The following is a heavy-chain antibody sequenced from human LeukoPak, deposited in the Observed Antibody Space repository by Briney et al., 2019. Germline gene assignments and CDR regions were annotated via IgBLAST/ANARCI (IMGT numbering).Heavy chain of an antibody. V-gene: IGHV3-48*01. CDR3: ARDPTPTQLWFRGTFDY. D-gene: IGHD5-18*01. CDR2: ISTSGLST. Sequence: PGGSLRLPCAASGFAFGDYSMNWVRQAPGKGLEWVSYISTSGLSTYYADSVKGRFTISRDNAKNSLYLQTNGLRAEDTAVYYCARDPTPTQLWFRGTFDYWGQGALVTASS. J-gene: IGHJ4*02. CDR1: GFAFGDYS.